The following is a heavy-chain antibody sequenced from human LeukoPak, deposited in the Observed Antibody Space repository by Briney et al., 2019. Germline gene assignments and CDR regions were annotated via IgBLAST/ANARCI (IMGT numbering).Heavy chain of an antibody. Sequence: SETLSLTCAVYGGSFSGYYWSWIRQPPGKGLEWIGEINHSGSTNYNPSLKSRVTISVDTSKNQFSLKLSSVTAADTAVYYCAKDRDDWRGRYFDYWGQGTLVTVSS. CDR1: GGSFSGYY. V-gene: IGHV4-34*01. J-gene: IGHJ4*02. D-gene: IGHD3-3*01. CDR3: AKDRDDWRGRYFDY. CDR2: INHSGST.